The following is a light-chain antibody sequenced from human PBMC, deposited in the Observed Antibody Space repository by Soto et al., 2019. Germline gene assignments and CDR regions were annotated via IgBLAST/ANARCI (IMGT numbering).Light chain of an antibody. CDR1: QSINKW. V-gene: IGKV1-5*01. Sequence: DIQMTQSPSTLSASVGDRVTITCRASQSINKWLAWYQQKPGKAPNLLLFDASTLQSGVPSRFSGSGFGTEFTLSISSLQPDDVATYYCHQYKTDSTFGGGTKVEIK. CDR2: DAS. J-gene: IGKJ4*01. CDR3: HQYKTDST.